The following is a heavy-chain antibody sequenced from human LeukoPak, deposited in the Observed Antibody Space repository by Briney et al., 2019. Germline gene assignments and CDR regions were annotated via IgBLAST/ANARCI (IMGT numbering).Heavy chain of an antibody. V-gene: IGHV4-59*01. CDR3: ARWGSIAVARFDY. D-gene: IGHD6-6*01. CDR2: IYYTGST. J-gene: IGHJ4*02. CDR1: GGSISSYY. Sequence: SSETLSLTWTVSGGSISSYYWSWIRQPPGKGLEWIGYIYYTGSTNYNPSLTSRVNISVDTSKNQSSLNLTSVTAADTAVYYCARWGSIAVARFDYWGQGTLVTVSS.